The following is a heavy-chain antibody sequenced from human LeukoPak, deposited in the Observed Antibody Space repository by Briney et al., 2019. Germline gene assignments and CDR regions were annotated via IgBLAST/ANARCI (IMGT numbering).Heavy chain of an antibody. D-gene: IGHD1-26*01. J-gene: IGHJ4*02. CDR3: ARGRDSGRYFDY. V-gene: IGHV3-7*01. Sequence: GGPLRLSCAASGFTFSAYWMTWVRQAPGKGLEWVANIKQDGNEKYYVDSVKGRFAISRDNAKSSLFLQLAGLRAEDTAVYYCARGRDSGRYFDYWGQGTLVTVSS. CDR1: GFTFSAYW. CDR2: IKQDGNEK.